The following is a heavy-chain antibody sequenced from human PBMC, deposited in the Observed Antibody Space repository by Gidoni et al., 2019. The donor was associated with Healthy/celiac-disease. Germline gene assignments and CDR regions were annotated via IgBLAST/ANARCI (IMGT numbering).Heavy chain of an antibody. CDR2: ISYDGSNK. CDR3: AKDRLPTDYYYYMDV. J-gene: IGHJ6*03. CDR1: GFTFTSYG. V-gene: IGHV3-30*18. Sequence: QVQLVASGGGVVQPGRSLRLSCAASGFTFTSYGMHWVRQAPGKGLEWVAVISYDGSNKYYADSVKGRFTISRDNSKNTLYLQMNSLRAEDTAVYYCAKDRLPTDYYYYMDVWGKGTTVTVSS.